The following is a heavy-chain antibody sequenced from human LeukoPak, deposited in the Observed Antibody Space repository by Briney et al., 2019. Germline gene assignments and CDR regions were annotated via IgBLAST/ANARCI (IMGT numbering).Heavy chain of an antibody. D-gene: IGHD3-10*01. Sequence: PSETLSLTCAVYGGSFSGYYWSWIRQPPGKGLEWMGEINHSGSTNYNPSLKSRVTISVDTSKNQFSLKLSSVTAADTAVYYCARVGYYYGSGSYSVDPWGQGTLVTVSS. V-gene: IGHV4-34*01. J-gene: IGHJ5*02. CDR3: ARVGYYYGSGSYSVDP. CDR2: INHSGST. CDR1: GGSFSGYY.